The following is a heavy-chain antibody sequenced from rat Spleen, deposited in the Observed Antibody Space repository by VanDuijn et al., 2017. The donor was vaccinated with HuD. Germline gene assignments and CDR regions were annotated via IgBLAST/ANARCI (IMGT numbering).Heavy chain of an antibody. V-gene: IGHV5-58*01. CDR1: GFTFSSYW. CDR2: INTDGGRT. D-gene: IGHD1-9*01. J-gene: IGHJ3*01. Sequence: EVQLVETGGTLVQPGRSLKLSCVASGFTFSSYWMYWIRQAPGKGLERVASINTDGGRTFYSDSVKGRFTISRDNAENTVYLQMNSLRSEDTAPYYCATHTYYGYTYEIWFTYWGQGTLVTVSS. CDR3: ATHTYYGYTYEIWFTY.